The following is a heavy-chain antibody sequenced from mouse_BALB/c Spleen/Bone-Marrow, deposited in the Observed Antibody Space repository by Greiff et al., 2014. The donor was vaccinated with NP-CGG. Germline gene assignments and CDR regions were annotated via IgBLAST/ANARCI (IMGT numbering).Heavy chain of an antibody. CDR3: TIRYYAMDY. Sequence: VKVVESGAELARPGASVKMSCQASGYTFTRYTMHWEKKRPGQGLEWIGYIIPNSGYSNYNQKFKDKATLTADKSSSTAYMQLSSLTSEDSAVYYCTIRYYAMDYWGQGTSVTVSS. CDR1: GYTFTRYT. V-gene: IGHV1-4*01. D-gene: IGHD1-1*01. J-gene: IGHJ4*01. CDR2: IIPNSGYS.